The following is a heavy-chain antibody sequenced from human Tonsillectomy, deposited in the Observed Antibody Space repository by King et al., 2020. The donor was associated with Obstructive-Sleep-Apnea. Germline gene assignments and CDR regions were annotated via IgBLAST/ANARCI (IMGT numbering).Heavy chain of an antibody. CDR2: IRYDGSNK. D-gene: IGHD3-22*01. CDR3: SSGSHDY. CDR1: GFTFGSYG. J-gene: IGHJ4*02. Sequence: VQLVESGGGVVQPGGSLRLSCAASGFTFGSYGMHWVRQAPGKGLEWVAFIRYDGSNKYYVDSVKGRFTISRDNSKNTRYLQMNSLRAEDTALYYCSSGSHDYWGQGTLVTVSS. V-gene: IGHV3-30*02.